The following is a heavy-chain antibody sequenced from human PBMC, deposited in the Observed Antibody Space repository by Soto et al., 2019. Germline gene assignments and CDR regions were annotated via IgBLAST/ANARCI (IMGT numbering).Heavy chain of an antibody. D-gene: IGHD5-18*01. CDR1: GYRFTSYW. V-gene: IGHV5-51*01. CDR2: IYPGDSDT. CDR3: ARQRGYSYGDYFDY. Sequence: PGESLKISCQGSGYRFTSYWIGWVRPQPGKGLEWMGIIYPGDSDTRYSPSFQGQVTISADKSISTAYLQWSSLKASDTAMYYCARQRGYSYGDYFDYWGQGTLVTVSS. J-gene: IGHJ4*02.